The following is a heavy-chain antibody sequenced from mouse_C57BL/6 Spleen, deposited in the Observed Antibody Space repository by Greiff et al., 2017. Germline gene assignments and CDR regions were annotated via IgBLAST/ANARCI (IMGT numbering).Heavy chain of an antibody. CDR3: ARRIYLDAMDY. J-gene: IGHJ4*01. Sequence: EVKLLQSGGGLVQPGGSLKLSCAASGIDFSRYWMSWVRRATGKGLEWIGEINPDSSTINFTPYLKDKFIISRDNAKNTLYLQMSKVRSEYTALYFCARRIYLDAMDYWGQGTSVTVSS. CDR2: INPDSSTI. V-gene: IGHV4-1*01. CDR1: GIDFSRYW. D-gene: IGHD5-5*01.